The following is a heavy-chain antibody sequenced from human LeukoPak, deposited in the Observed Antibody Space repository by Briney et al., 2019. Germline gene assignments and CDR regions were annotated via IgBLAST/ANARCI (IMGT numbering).Heavy chain of an antibody. V-gene: IGHV1-2*02. D-gene: IGHD3-16*01. J-gene: IGHJ6*03. CDR2: INPDNGGT. Sequence: ASVTVSCKAFGYTFGAYFMHGVRQAPGQGGEWMGWINPDNGGTRYAQRFQDRVTMTRDTSITTAYMELSSLKSDDTAVYYCARAGAMIASDYYYYMDVWGNGTTVTVSS. CDR3: ARAGAMIASDYYYYMDV. CDR1: GYTFGAYF.